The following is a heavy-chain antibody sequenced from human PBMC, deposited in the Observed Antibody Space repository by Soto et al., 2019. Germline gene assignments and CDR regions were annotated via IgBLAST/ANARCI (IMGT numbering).Heavy chain of an antibody. D-gene: IGHD3-10*01. CDR2: IYYRGST. V-gene: IGHV4-61*01. CDR3: ARVGTMGRRYGMDV. CDR1: GGSVSSGSYY. Sequence: QVQLQESGPGLVKPSETLSLTCTVSGGSVSSGSYYWSWIRQPPGKGLEWIGYIYYRGSTNYNPPLRSRVNITVATAKHQFPLKLSSVTAAATAVYYCARVGTMGRRYGMDVWGQGTTVTVSS. J-gene: IGHJ6*02.